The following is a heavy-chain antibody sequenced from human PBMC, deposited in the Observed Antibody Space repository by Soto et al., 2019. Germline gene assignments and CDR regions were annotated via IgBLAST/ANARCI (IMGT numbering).Heavy chain of an antibody. Sequence: EVQLVESGGGLVQPGGSLRLSCAASGFTFSSYCIHWVRQAPGKGLVWVSRINSDGSTTNYADSVKGRFTISRDNGKNTVYLRMNSLRAEDTAVYYCARGGFKQWLLDFWGQGTLVTVCS. J-gene: IGHJ4*02. V-gene: IGHV3-74*01. CDR2: INSDGSTT. D-gene: IGHD6-19*01. CDR1: GFTFSSYC. CDR3: ARGGFKQWLLDF.